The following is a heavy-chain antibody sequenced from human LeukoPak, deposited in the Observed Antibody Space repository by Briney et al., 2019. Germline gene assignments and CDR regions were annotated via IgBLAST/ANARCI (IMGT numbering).Heavy chain of an antibody. CDR1: GFIVSSSY. J-gene: IGHJ4*02. CDR3: AKGDTDCTCPGY. Sequence: GGSLRLSCAASGFIVSSSYMSWVRQTPGKGLEWVSTFERGGHTAYADSVKGRFTISRGVSENTIYLQMNSLRVEDTAVYYCAKGDTDCTCPGYWGQGTLVTVSS. V-gene: IGHV3-53*01. D-gene: IGHD2-21*02. CDR2: FERGGHT.